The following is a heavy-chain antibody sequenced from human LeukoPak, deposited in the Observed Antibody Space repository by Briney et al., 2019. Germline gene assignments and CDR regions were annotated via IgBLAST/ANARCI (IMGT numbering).Heavy chain of an antibody. Sequence: PGGSPRLSCAASGFTFDDYGMSWVRQAPGKGLEWVSGINWNGGSTGYADSVKGRFTISRDNAKNSLYLQMNSLRAEDTALYYCARGAAIVGGWPYYFDYWGQGTLVTVSS. CDR1: GFTFDDYG. CDR3: ARGAAIVGGWPYYFDY. V-gene: IGHV3-20*04. D-gene: IGHD6-19*01. CDR2: INWNGGST. J-gene: IGHJ4*02.